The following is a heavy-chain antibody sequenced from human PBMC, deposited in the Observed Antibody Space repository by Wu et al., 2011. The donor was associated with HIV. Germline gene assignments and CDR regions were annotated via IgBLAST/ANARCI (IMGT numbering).Heavy chain of an antibody. CDR1: GGTFNSYA. Sequence: QVQLVQSGAEVKKPGSSVKVSCKASGGTFNSYAISWVRQAPGQGLEWMGRIIPIFGTANYAQKFQGRVTITADKSSSTVYMALSSLRYEDTAVYYCARGDILTGAPEYYFDYWGQGTLVTVSS. CDR3: ARGDILTGAPEYYFDY. V-gene: IGHV1-69*06. CDR2: IIPIFGTA. J-gene: IGHJ4*02. D-gene: IGHD3-9*01.